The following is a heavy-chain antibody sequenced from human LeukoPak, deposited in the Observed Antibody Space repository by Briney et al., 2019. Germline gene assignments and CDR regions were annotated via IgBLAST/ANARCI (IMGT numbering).Heavy chain of an antibody. CDR2: ISNNGGST. V-gene: IGHV3-23*01. D-gene: IGHD1-7*01. J-gene: IGHJ4*02. Sequence: GGSLRLSCAASGFTFSGYDMSWVRQAPGKGLEWVSAISNNGGSTYYSNSVKGRFTISRDNSKNTLYLQMNSLRAEDTAVYYCAKDRPAAGTYWGQGTLVTVSS. CDR1: GFTFSGYD. CDR3: AKDRPAAGTY.